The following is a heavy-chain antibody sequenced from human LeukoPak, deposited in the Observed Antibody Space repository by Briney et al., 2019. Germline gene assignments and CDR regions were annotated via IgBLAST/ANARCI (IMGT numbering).Heavy chain of an antibody. D-gene: IGHD4-17*01. CDR2: IYYSGST. V-gene: IGHV4-39*07. CDR1: GGSISSSSYY. J-gene: IGHJ6*02. Sequence: SETLSLTCTVSGGSISSSSYYWGWIRQPPGKGLEWIGSIYYSGSTYYNPSLKSRVTISVDTSKNQFSLKLSSVTAADTAVYYCARLGGDYDYYYYYYGMDVWGQGTTVTVSS. CDR3: ARLGGDYDYYYYYYGMDV.